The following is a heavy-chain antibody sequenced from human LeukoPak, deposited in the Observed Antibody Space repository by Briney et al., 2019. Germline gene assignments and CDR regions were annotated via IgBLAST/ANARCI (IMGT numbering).Heavy chain of an antibody. J-gene: IGHJ4*02. Sequence: GGSLRLSCAASGFTFSNYWMSWVRQAPGKGLEWVANIKEDGRERFHVDSVKGRFTISRDNAKNSLYLQMNSLRGEDTAVYYCARGSSYFYYWGQGTLVTVSS. V-gene: IGHV3-7*03. CDR2: IKEDGRER. CDR3: ARGSSYFYY. D-gene: IGHD6-6*01. CDR1: GFTFSNYW.